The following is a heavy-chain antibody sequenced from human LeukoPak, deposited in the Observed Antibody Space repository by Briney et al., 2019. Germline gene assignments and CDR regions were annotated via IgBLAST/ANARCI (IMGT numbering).Heavy chain of an antibody. Sequence: PSETLSLTCAVYGGSSSGYYWSWIRQPPGKGLEWIGGINHSGSTNYNPSLKSRVTISVDTSKNQVSCKLRSVTAADPAVYYCARGLYCSSTSCYPVDYWGQGTLVTVSS. CDR1: GGSSSGYY. V-gene: IGHV4-34*01. J-gene: IGHJ4*02. CDR3: ARGLYCSSTSCYPVDY. CDR2: INHSGST. D-gene: IGHD2-2*01.